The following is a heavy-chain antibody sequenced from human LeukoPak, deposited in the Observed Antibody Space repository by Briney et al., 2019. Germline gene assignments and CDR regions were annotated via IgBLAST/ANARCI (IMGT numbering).Heavy chain of an antibody. V-gene: IGHV1-18*01. D-gene: IGHD3-22*01. CDR2: ISGFDGRT. CDR1: GYTFSTYG. Sequence: ASVKVSCRASGYTFSTYGITWVRQAPGQGLEWMGWISGFDGRTNYAQTLQDRVTMTTDTSTSTAYMELRSLRSDDTAVYYCARDYYDTSNYRYDVFGIWGQGTVLTVSS. CDR3: ARDYYDTSNYRYDVFGI. J-gene: IGHJ3*02.